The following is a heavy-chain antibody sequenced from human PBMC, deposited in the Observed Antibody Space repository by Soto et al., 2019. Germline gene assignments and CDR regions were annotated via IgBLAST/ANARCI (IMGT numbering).Heavy chain of an antibody. V-gene: IGHV3-33*01. D-gene: IGHD1-26*01. J-gene: IGHJ4*02. Sequence: QVPLVESGGGVVQPGRSLRLSCAASGFTFSSYGMHWVRQAPGKGLEWVAVIWYDGSNKYYADSVKGRFTISRDNSKNTLYLQMNSLRAEDTAVYYCARDRKWELLYYFDYWGQGTLVTVSS. CDR2: IWYDGSNK. CDR3: ARDRKWELLYYFDY. CDR1: GFTFSSYG.